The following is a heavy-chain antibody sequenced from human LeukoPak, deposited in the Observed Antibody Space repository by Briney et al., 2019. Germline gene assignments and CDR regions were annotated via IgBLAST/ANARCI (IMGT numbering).Heavy chain of an antibody. CDR3: ARDLGRELDY. CDR2: IYTSGST. V-gene: IGHV4-61*02. D-gene: IGHD1-26*01. J-gene: IGHJ4*02. Sequence: SETLSLTCTVSGGSISSGSYDWSWIRQPAGKGLEWIGRIYTSGSTNYNPSLKSRVTISVDTSKNQFSLKLSSVTAADTAVYYCARDLGRELDYWGQGTLVTVSS. CDR1: GGSISSGSYD.